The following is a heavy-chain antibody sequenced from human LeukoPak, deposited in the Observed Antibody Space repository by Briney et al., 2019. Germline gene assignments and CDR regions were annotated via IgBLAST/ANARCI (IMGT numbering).Heavy chain of an antibody. Sequence: HPGRSLRLSCAASGFTFSSYGMHWVRQAPGKGLEWVAVISYDGSNKYYADSVKGRFTISRDNSKNPLYLQMNSLRAEDTAVYYCARDPDGYNYLFDYWGQGTLVTVSS. J-gene: IGHJ4*02. CDR2: ISYDGSNK. V-gene: IGHV3-30*03. CDR3: ARDPDGYNYLFDY. CDR1: GFTFSSYG. D-gene: IGHD5-24*01.